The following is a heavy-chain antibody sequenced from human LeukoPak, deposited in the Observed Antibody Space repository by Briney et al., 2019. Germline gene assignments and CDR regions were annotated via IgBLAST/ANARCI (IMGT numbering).Heavy chain of an antibody. Sequence: PGGSLRLSCAASGFTFSSYSMNWVRQAPGKGLEWVSSISSSSSTIYYADSVKGRFTISRDNAKNSLYLQMYSLRDEDTAVYYCARWSSSWYVEDYWGQGTLVTVSS. J-gene: IGHJ4*02. V-gene: IGHV3-48*02. CDR3: ARWSSSWYVEDY. CDR2: ISSSSSTI. D-gene: IGHD6-13*01. CDR1: GFTFSSYS.